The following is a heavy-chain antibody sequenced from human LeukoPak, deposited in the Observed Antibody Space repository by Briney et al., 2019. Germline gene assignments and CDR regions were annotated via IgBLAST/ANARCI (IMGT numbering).Heavy chain of an antibody. J-gene: IGHJ3*02. D-gene: IGHD3-22*01. Sequence: SETLSLTCTVSGGSISSYYWSWIRQPPGKGLEWIGYIYYRGSTNYNPSLKSRVTISVDTSKNQFSLKLSSVTAADTAVYYCARTRMDAFDIWGQGTMVTVSS. CDR2: IYYRGST. CDR1: GGSISSYY. CDR3: ARTRMDAFDI. V-gene: IGHV4-59*08.